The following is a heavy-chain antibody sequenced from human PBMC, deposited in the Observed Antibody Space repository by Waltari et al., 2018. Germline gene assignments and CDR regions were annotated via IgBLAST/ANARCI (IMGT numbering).Heavy chain of an antibody. CDR3: AREHHDYSNYYYYMDV. D-gene: IGHD4-4*01. V-gene: IGHV1-69*14. CDR2: IIPIVGTA. J-gene: IGHJ6*03. CDR1: GGTFSSYA. Sequence: QVQLVQSGAEVKKPGSSVKVSCKASGGTFSSYAISWVRQAPGQGLEWMGGIIPIVGTANYAQKFQGRVTMTADKSTSTAYMELSSLRSEDTAVYYCAREHHDYSNYYYYMDVWGKGTTVTVSS.